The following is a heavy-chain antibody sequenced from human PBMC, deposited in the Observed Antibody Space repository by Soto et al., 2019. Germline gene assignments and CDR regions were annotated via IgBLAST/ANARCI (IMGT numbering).Heavy chain of an antibody. CDR3: AKGGSSSWYLDY. J-gene: IGHJ4*02. CDR2: ISGSGGST. V-gene: IGHV3-23*01. Sequence: EVQLLESGGGLVQPGGSLRLSCAASGFTFSSYAMSWVRQAPGKGLEWVSAISGSGGSTYYADSVKGRFTISRDNSKNTLYMQMNSLRAEDTAVYYCAKGGSSSWYLDYWGQGTLVTVSS. D-gene: IGHD6-13*01. CDR1: GFTFSSYA.